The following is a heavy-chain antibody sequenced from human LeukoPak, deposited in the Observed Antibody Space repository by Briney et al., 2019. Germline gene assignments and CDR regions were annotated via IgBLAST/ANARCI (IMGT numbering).Heavy chain of an antibody. CDR1: GYTFTGYY. Sequence: ASVKVSCKASGYTFTGYYMHWVRQAPGQGLEWMGGINPNSGGTNYAQKFQGRVTMTRDTSISTAYMELSRLRSDDTAVYYCARDISTVTTGVLYWFDPWGQGTLVTVSS. D-gene: IGHD4-17*01. CDR3: ARDISTVTTGVLYWFDP. CDR2: INPNSGGT. V-gene: IGHV1-2*02. J-gene: IGHJ5*02.